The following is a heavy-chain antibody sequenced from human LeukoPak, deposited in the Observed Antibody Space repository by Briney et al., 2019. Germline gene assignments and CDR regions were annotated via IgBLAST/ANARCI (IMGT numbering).Heavy chain of an antibody. Sequence: GPVQISCKASGDTFTGYYMHWVRQAAGQGLAWMGSINPNSGGTNYSQKFQGRVTMTRDTSISTAYMELSRLRSDDTAVYYCARERRITILGVALTPRGRGFDYWGQGTLVTVSS. CDR1: GDTFTGYY. D-gene: IGHD3-3*01. CDR2: INPNSGGT. J-gene: IGHJ4*02. CDR3: ARERRITILGVALTPRGRGFDY. V-gene: IGHV1-2*02.